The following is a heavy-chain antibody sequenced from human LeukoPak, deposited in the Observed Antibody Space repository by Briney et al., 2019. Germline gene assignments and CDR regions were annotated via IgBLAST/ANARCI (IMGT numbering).Heavy chain of an antibody. D-gene: IGHD2-2*01. CDR3: ARVGIVVVPAAIPHFDY. CDR1: GGSISSYY. CDR2: IYCSGST. V-gene: IGHV4-59*01. Sequence: PSETLSLTCTVSGGSISSYYWSWIRQPPGKGLEWIGYIYCSGSTNYNPSLKSRVTISVDTSKNQFSLKLSSVTAADTAVYYCARVGIVVVPAAIPHFDYWGQETLVTVSS. J-gene: IGHJ4*02.